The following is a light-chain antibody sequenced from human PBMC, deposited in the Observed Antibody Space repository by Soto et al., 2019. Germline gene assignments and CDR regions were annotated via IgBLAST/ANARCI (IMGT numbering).Light chain of an antibody. CDR2: DVS. J-gene: IGKJ5*01. CDR1: QSVSGN. V-gene: IGKV3-15*01. Sequence: MKKSVAALSVNTGERATLSCRASQSVSGNFAWYQQKSGQSPRLLIYDVSIRATGVPARFSATGSETDFTLTISGLQSGDSAVYFCQHYNILPFPFCQGT. CDR3: QHYNILPFP.